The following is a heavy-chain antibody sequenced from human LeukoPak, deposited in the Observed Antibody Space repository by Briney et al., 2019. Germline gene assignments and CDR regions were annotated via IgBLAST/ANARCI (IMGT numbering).Heavy chain of an antibody. CDR3: ARGQQVSVRSSSSSLGY. CDR1: GYSFTSYW. J-gene: IGHJ4*02. CDR2: IYPGDSDT. Sequence: GESLKISCKGSGYSFTSYWIGWVRQMPGKGLEWMGIIYPGDSDTRYSPSFQGQVTISADKSISTAYLQWSSLKASDTAMYYCARGQQVSVRSSSSSLGYWGQGTLVTVSS. D-gene: IGHD6-6*01. V-gene: IGHV5-51*01.